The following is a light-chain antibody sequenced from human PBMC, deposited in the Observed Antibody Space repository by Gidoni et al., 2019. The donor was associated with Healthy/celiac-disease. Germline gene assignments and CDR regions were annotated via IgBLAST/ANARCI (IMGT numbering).Light chain of an antibody. V-gene: IGLV2-14*01. CDR2: DVS. CDR3: SSYTSSSTPYV. Sequence: QSALTQPASVSGSPGQSITISCTGTSSDVGNYNYVSWYQQPPGKAPKLMIYDVSNRPSGVSNRFSGSKSGNTASLTISGLQAEDEADYYCSSYTSSSTPYVFGTGTKVTVL. CDR1: SSDVGNYNY. J-gene: IGLJ1*01.